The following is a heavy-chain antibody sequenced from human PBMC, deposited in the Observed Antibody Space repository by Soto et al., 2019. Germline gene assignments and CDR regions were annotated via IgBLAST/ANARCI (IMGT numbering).Heavy chain of an antibody. Sequence: QVQLVQSGAEVKKPGASVTVSCKTSGYTFTGYGINWVRQAPGHGLEWMGWISVFNGNTKYGQNIQDRVIMTTDTSTSTAYMELRSLRADATAVYFCGRDGSGGIIDSWGQGTMLIVSS. J-gene: IGHJ3*01. CDR1: GYTFTGYG. CDR2: ISVFNGNT. D-gene: IGHD2-15*01. V-gene: IGHV1-18*01. CDR3: GRDGSGGIIDS.